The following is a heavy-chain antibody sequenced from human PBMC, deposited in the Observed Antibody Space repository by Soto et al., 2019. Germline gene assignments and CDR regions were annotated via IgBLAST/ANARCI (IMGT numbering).Heavy chain of an antibody. D-gene: IGHD3-16*01. CDR1: GFTFSSYS. V-gene: IGHV3-48*01. CDR2: ISSSSSTI. CDR3: ASYYSIAPLGVHYGMDV. Sequence: GGSLRLSCAASGFTFSSYSMNWVRQAPGKGLEWVSYISSSSSTIYYADSVKGRFTISRDNAKNSLYLQMNSLRAEDTAVYYCASYYSIAPLGVHYGMDVWGQGTTVTVSS. J-gene: IGHJ6*02.